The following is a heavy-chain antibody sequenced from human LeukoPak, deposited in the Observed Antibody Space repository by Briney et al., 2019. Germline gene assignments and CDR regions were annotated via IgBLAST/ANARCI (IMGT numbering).Heavy chain of an antibody. Sequence: GGSLRLSCAASGLIFSSYGMHWVRQAPGKGLEWVAVISYDESNKYYAESVKGRFTISRDNYKNTLYLQMNSLRAEDTAVYYCVKDRGSGSYPSPLFDNWGQGTLVTVSS. J-gene: IGHJ4*02. V-gene: IGHV3-30*18. CDR2: ISYDESNK. CDR3: VKDRGSGSYPSPLFDN. CDR1: GLIFSSYG. D-gene: IGHD3-10*01.